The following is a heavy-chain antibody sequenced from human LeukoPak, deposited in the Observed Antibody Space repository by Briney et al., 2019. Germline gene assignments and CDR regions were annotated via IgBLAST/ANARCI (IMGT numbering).Heavy chain of an antibody. CDR1: GGSFSGYY. Sequence: SETLSLTCAVYGGSFSGYYWSWIRQPPGNGLEWIGEINHSGSTNYNPSLKSRVTISVDTSKNQFSLNLNSVTATDTAVYYCARHSGSYYDNYDYWGQGTLITVSS. CDR3: ARHSGSYYDNYDY. V-gene: IGHV4-34*01. J-gene: IGHJ4*02. D-gene: IGHD1-26*01. CDR2: INHSGST.